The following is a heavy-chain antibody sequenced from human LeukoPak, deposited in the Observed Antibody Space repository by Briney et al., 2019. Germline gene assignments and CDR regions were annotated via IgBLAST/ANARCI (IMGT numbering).Heavy chain of an antibody. CDR3: ARAVCSGGRCYIYYYYAMDV. CDR1: GGSISGSNYY. D-gene: IGHD2-15*01. Sequence: SETLSLTCTVSGGSISGSNYYWGWIRQPPGKGLEWIGSGYYSEGTYYNPSLKSRVTISVDTSKNQFSLKLSSVTAADTAVYYCARAVCSGGRCYIYYYYAMDVWGQGTTVTVSS. CDR2: GYYSEGT. V-gene: IGHV4-39*01. J-gene: IGHJ6*02.